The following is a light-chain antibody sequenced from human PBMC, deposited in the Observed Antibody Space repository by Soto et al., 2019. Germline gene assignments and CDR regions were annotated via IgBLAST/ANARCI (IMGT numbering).Light chain of an antibody. V-gene: IGKV3-20*01. CDR3: QQYGNSRT. Sequence: EIVLTQSPGTLSLSPGERATLSCRASQSFSNNYLAWYQQKPGQAPRLLIYGASPRANVIPDRLSASGSGTGFTLPITRLEPEDFAVYYCQQYGNSRTFGQGTKVEIK. CDR2: GAS. CDR1: QSFSNNY. J-gene: IGKJ1*01.